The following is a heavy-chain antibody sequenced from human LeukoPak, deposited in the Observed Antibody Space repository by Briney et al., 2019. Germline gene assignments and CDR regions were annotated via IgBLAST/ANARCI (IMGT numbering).Heavy chain of an antibody. V-gene: IGHV1-69*04. CDR1: GGTFSSYA. D-gene: IGHD2-21*02. CDR2: IIPILGIA. Sequence: ASVKVSCKASGGTFSSYAISGVRQAPGQGREWMGRIIPILGIANYAQKFQGRVTITADKSTSTAYMELSSLRSADTAVYYCAREVVVTYYFDYWGQGTLVTVSS. CDR3: AREVVVTYYFDY. J-gene: IGHJ4*02.